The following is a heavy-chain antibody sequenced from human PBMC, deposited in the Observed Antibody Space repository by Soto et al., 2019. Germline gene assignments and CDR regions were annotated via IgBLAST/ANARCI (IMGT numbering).Heavy chain of an antibody. CDR2: IHASGTT. CDR3: ATVGMVGSVLGSWFDP. V-gene: IGHV4-61*02. Sequence: SETLSLTCTVSGGSISSGGYYWSWIRQPAGKGLEWIGRIHASGTTNYNPSLRSRVTMSVDTSKNQFSLKLKSVTAADKAVYYCATVGMVGSVLGSWFDPWGQGTLVTVSS. D-gene: IGHD3-10*01. CDR1: GGSISSGGYY. J-gene: IGHJ5*02.